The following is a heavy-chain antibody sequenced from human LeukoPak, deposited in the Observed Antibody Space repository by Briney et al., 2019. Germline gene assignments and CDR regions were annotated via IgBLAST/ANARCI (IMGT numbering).Heavy chain of an antibody. CDR2: INPNSGST. J-gene: IGHJ6*02. CDR3: ARDLEVRGVTSYGMDV. V-gene: IGHV1-46*01. D-gene: IGHD3-10*01. Sequence: GASVKVSCKASGYTFTGYYMHWVRQAPGQGLEWMGWINPNSGSTSYAQKFQGRVTMTRDTSTSTVYMELSSLRSEDTAVYYCARDLEVRGVTSYGMDVWGQGTTVTVSS. CDR1: GYTFTGYY.